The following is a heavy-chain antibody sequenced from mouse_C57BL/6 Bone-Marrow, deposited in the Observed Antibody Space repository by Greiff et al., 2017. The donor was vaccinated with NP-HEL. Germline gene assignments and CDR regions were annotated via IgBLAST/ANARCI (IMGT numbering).Heavy chain of an antibody. Sequence: VQLQQPGAELVKPGASVKMSCKASGYTFTSYWITWVKQRPGQGLEWIGDIYPGSGSTNYNEKVKSKGTLTVDTYSCTAYVQLSSMKSEDADAGYGASSAMDYWGQGTSVTVSS. CDR2: IYPGSGST. CDR1: GYTFTSYW. V-gene: IGHV1-55*01. J-gene: IGHJ4*01. CDR3: ASSAMDY.